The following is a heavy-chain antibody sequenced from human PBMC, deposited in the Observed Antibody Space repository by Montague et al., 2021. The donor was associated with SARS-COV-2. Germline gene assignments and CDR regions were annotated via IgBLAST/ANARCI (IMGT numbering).Heavy chain of an antibody. Sequence: SETLSLTCSVSGDPINNSRYYWGWIRQSPGKGLEWIGTIYYSGSAYYNPSLKSRVTISVDTSKDQFSLKLNSVTATDTAVYYCARLESTRGVIIRGAFHIWGQGTKVTVSS. CDR1: GDPINNSRYY. CDR3: ARLESTRGVIIRGAFHI. V-gene: IGHV4-39*01. D-gene: IGHD3-10*01. CDR2: IYYSGSA. J-gene: IGHJ3*02.